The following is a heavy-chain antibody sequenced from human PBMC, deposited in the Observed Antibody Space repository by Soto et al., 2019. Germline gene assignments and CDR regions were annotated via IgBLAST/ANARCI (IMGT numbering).Heavy chain of an antibody. J-gene: IGHJ4*02. CDR3: ARDIDDFWSGFMASFDY. V-gene: IGHV1-18*01. CDR1: GYTFTSYG. Sequence: ASVKVSCKASGYTFTSYGISWVRQAPGQGLEWMGWISAYNGNTNYAQKLQGRVTMTTDTSTSTAYMELRSLRSDDTAVYYCARDIDDFWSGFMASFDYWGQGTLVTVSS. D-gene: IGHD3-3*01. CDR2: ISAYNGNT.